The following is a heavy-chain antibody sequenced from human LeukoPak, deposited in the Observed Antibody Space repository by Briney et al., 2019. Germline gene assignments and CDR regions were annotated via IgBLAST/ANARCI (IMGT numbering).Heavy chain of an antibody. CDR1: GYTFTGYY. Sequence: GASVKVSCKASGYTFTGYYMHWVRQAPGQGLEWMGWISPNSGGTNYAQKFQGRVTMTRDTSISTAYMELSRLRSDDTAVYYCARSPYYGSGSYYLDYWGQGTLVTVSS. CDR3: ARSPYYGSGSYYLDY. V-gene: IGHV1-2*02. J-gene: IGHJ4*02. D-gene: IGHD3-10*01. CDR2: ISPNSGGT.